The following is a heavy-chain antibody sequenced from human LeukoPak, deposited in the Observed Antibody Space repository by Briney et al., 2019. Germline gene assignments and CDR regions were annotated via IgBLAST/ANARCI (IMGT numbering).Heavy chain of an antibody. J-gene: IGHJ4*02. D-gene: IGHD3-10*01. CDR2: IYNSGST. CDR1: GDSISSFY. Sequence: SETLSLTCTVSGDSISSFYWSWIRQPPGKGLEWIGYIYNSGSTNYNPSLKSRVTISVDTSKNQFSLKLSSVTAADTAVYYCARQTGSGLFSLPGGQGTLVTVSS. V-gene: IGHV4-59*08. CDR3: ARQTGSGLFSLP.